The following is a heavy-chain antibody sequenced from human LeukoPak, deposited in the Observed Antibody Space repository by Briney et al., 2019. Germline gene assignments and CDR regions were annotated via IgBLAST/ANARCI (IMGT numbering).Heavy chain of an antibody. D-gene: IGHD5-12*01. CDR2: INPNSGGT. V-gene: IGHV1-2*02. Sequence: ASVKVSCKASGYTFTGYYMHWVRQAPGQGLGWMGWINPNSGGTNYAQKFQGRVTMTRDTSISTAYMALSRLRSDDTAVYYCARDVGYSGYDGGFDYWGQGTLVTVSS. CDR3: ARDVGYSGYDGGFDY. CDR1: GYTFTGYY. J-gene: IGHJ4*02.